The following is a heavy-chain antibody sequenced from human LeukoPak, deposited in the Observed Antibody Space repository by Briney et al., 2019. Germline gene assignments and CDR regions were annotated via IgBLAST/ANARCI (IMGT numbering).Heavy chain of an antibody. Sequence: PGGSLRLSCAASGFTFSYYWVSWVRQAPGKGLEWVANIKQDGSEKYYVDSVKGRFTISRDNAKNSLYLQMNSLRAEDTAVYYCCIENSEYYFDYWGQGTLVTVSS. D-gene: IGHD2-8*01. CDR3: CIENSEYYFDY. V-gene: IGHV3-7*01. CDR1: GFTFSYYW. CDR2: IKQDGSEK. J-gene: IGHJ4*02.